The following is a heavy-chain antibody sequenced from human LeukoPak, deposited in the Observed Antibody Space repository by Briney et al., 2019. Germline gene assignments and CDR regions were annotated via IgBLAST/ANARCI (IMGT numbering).Heavy chain of an antibody. D-gene: IGHD2-21*02. CDR2: INYRGSDK. CDR1: GFTFSDYW. CDR3: TRGDPDY. Sequence: PGGSLRLSCAASGFTFSDYWMQWVRQAPGKGLEWVANINYRGSDKYLVDSVKGRFTISRDDAKNSLFLQMNSLRDEDTAVYYCTRGDPDYWGQGTLVTASS. V-gene: IGHV3-7*01. J-gene: IGHJ4*02.